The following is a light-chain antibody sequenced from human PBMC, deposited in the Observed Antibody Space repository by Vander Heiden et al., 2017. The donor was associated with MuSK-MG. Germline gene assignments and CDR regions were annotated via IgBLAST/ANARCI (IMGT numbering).Light chain of an antibody. CDR1: SSNIGGGYD. CDR2: GNS. Sequence: QSVLTQPPSVSGAPGQRATISCTGSSSNIGGGYDVHWYQQRPETAPKLIIYGNSNRPAGVPDRFSGSKAGTAASLAITGLQAEDEADYYCQSYDSSLAVVFGGGTKLTVL. V-gene: IGLV1-40*01. CDR3: QSYDSSLAVV. J-gene: IGLJ2*01.